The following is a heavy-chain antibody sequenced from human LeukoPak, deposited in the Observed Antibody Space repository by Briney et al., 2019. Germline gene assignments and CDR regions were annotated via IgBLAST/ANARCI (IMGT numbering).Heavy chain of an antibody. Sequence: SQTLSLTCTVSGGSISSGTYYWSWIRQPAGKGLEWIGRIYTSGSTNYNPSLKSRVTISIDSSKNQFALKLKSVTAADTAVYYCARDRERGMVRGIPDYWGQGTLVTVSS. D-gene: IGHD3-10*01. CDR2: IYTSGST. CDR3: ARDRERGMVRGIPDY. J-gene: IGHJ4*02. CDR1: GGSISSGTYY. V-gene: IGHV4-61*02.